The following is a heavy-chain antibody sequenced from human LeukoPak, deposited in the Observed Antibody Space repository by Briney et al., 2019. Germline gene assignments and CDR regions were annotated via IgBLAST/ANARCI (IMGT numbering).Heavy chain of an antibody. CDR3: ATLGYCSSTSCSDFGY. CDR2: FDPEDGET. V-gene: IGHV1-24*01. Sequence: ASVKVSCKVSGYTLTELSMHWVRQAPGKGLEWMGGFDPEDGETIYAQKFRGRVTMTEDTSTDTAYMELSSLRPEDTAVYYCATLGYCSSTSCSDFGYWGQGTLVTVSS. CDR1: GYTLTELS. J-gene: IGHJ4*02. D-gene: IGHD2-2*01.